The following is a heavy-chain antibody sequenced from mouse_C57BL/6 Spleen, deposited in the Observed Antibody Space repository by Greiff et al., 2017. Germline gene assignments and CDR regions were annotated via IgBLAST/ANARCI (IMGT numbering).Heavy chain of an antibody. D-gene: IGHD2-3*01. CDR3: ARGGRYDGAMDY. J-gene: IGHJ4*01. CDR1: GYTFTSYW. CDR2: IDPSDSET. V-gene: IGHV1-52*01. Sequence: VQLQQPGAELVRPGSSVKLSCKASGYTFTSYWMHWVKQRPIQGLEWIGNIDPSDSETHYNQKFKDKATLTVDNSSSTAYMQLSSLTSEDSAVYYCARGGRYDGAMDYWGQGTSVTVSS.